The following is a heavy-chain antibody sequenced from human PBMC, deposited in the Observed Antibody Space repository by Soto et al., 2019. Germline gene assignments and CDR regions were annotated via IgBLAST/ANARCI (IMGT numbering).Heavy chain of an antibody. CDR1: GDSISTYY. V-gene: IGHV4-59*01. J-gene: IGHJ4*02. D-gene: IGHD2-8*02. CDR2: ISYSGST. CDR3: AKYGTASLNIDY. Sequence: SETLSLTCTVSGDSISTYYWSWIRQPPGKGLEYIGYISYSGSTNYNPSLKSRVTISVDTSKNQFSLKLSSVTAADTAVYYCAKYGTASLNIDYWGQGTLVTVSS.